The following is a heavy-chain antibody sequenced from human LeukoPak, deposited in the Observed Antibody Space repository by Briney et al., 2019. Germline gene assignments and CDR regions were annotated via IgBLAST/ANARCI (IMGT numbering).Heavy chain of an antibody. J-gene: IGHJ4*02. CDR2: IKSKTDGGTT. CDR3: TTVVPGIVGATIDY. Sequence: GGSLRLSCAASGFTFSNAWTSWVRQAPGKGLEWVGRIKSKTDGGTTDYAAPVKGRFTISRDDSKNTLYLQMNSLKTEDTAVYYCTTVVPGIVGATIDYWGQGTLVTVSS. V-gene: IGHV3-15*01. CDR1: GFTFSNAW. D-gene: IGHD1-26*01.